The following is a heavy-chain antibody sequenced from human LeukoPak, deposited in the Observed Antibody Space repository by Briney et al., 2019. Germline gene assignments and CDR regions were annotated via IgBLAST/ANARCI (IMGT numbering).Heavy chain of an antibody. J-gene: IGHJ5*02. CDR3: ARVGIEYSSSWYPTPNWFDP. D-gene: IGHD6-13*01. V-gene: IGHV3-30-3*01. CDR2: ISKDGSIK. CDR1: GFSFSTSA. Sequence: GGSLRLSCAASGFSFSTSAMHWVRQAPGKGLEWVSVISKDGSIKSYADSVKGRLTISRDNSENMLYLNLNSLKTEDTAVYYCARVGIEYSSSWYPTPNWFDPWGQGTLVTVSS.